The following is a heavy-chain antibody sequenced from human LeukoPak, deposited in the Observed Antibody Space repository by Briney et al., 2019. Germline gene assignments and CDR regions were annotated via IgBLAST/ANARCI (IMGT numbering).Heavy chain of an antibody. V-gene: IGHV4-59*12. CDR1: GGSISSYY. D-gene: IGHD3-10*01. J-gene: IGHJ3*02. CDR3: ARDFAGLHTPTYYYGSGNDAFGI. Sequence: SETLSLTCTVSGGSISSYYWSWIRQPPGKGLEWIGYIYYSGSTNYNPSLKSRVTISVDTSKNQFSLKLSSVTAADTAVYYCARDFAGLHTPTYYYGSGNDAFGIGAKGQWSPSLQ. CDR2: IYYSGST.